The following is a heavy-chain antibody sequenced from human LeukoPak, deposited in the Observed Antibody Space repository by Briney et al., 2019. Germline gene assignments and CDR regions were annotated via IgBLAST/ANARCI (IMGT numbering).Heavy chain of an antibody. CDR1: GYTFTSYY. Sequence: GASLKVSCKASGYTFTSYYIHWVRQAPGQGLEYMGIIRPSGSTAYAQKFQGRVTITADESTSTAYMELSSLRSEDTAVYYCARVVLYYDFWSGYQIPGDFDYWGQGTLVTVSS. D-gene: IGHD3-3*01. V-gene: IGHV1-46*01. J-gene: IGHJ4*02. CDR2: IRPSGST. CDR3: ARVVLYYDFWSGYQIPGDFDY.